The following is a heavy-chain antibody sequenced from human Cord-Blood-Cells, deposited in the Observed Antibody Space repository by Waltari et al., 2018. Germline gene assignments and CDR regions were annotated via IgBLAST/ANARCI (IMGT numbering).Heavy chain of an antibody. CDR3: ARVYSSSWYNWFDP. V-gene: IGHV1-2*04. CDR2: INPNSGGT. D-gene: IGHD6-13*01. J-gene: IGHJ5*02. Sequence: QVTLVQSGPEWKQPGASVKVFCMASGNTSTSYYMQWVLAAPGQGLEWMGWINPNSGGTNYAQKFQGWVTMTRDTSISTAYMELSRLRSDDTAVYYCARVYSSSWYNWFDPWGQGTLVTVSS. CDR1: GNTSTSYY.